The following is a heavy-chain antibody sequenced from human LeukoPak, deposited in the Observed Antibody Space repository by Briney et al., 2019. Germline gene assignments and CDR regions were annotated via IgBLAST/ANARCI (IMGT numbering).Heavy chain of an antibody. CDR3: EGVVDSSGYSVLDS. Sequence: KPSETLSLTCTVSAGSMSGNYGSSIRRPPGKGLEWIGHIYYSGSADYNASLKSRATMFVDTSKNEFSLSLRSVTAAGTDVYYCEGVVDSSGYSVLDSWGQGTLVTVSS. V-gene: IGHV4-59*01. CDR1: AGSMSGNY. CDR2: IYYSGSA. D-gene: IGHD3-22*01. J-gene: IGHJ4*02.